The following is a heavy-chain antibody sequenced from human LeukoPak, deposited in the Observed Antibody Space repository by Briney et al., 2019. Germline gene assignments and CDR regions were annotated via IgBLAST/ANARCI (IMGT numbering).Heavy chain of an antibody. D-gene: IGHD3-10*01. CDR3: ARHARFGELWAGGAFDI. CDR1: GGSISSSSYY. CDR2: IYYSGST. Sequence: SETLSLTCTVSGGSISSSSYYWGWIRQPPGKGLEWIGSIYYSGSTYYNPSLKSRVTISVDTSKNQFSLKLSSVTAADTAVYYCARHARFGELWAGGAFDIWGQGTMVTVSS. J-gene: IGHJ3*02. V-gene: IGHV4-39*01.